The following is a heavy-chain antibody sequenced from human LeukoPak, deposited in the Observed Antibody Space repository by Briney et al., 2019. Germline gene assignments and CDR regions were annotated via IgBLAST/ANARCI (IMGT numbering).Heavy chain of an antibody. D-gene: IGHD3-22*01. V-gene: IGHV3-66*01. Sequence: GGSLRLSCAASGFTVSSNYMSWVRQAPGKGLEWVSVIYSGGSTYYADSVKGRFTISRDNSKNTLYLQMNSLRAEDTAVYYCATHLTYYYDSSGYWSATHHAFDIWGQGTMVTVSS. CDR3: ATHLTYYYDSSGYWSATHHAFDI. J-gene: IGHJ3*02. CDR1: GFTVSSNY. CDR2: IYSGGST.